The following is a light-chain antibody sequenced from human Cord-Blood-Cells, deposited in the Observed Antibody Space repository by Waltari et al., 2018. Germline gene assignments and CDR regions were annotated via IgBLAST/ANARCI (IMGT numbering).Light chain of an antibody. CDR1: QSVSSN. Sequence: EIVMTQSPATLAVSPAERATLSCSASQSVSSNLAWYQQKPGQAPRLLIYGASTRSTGIPARFSGSGSGTEFTLTISSLQSEDFAVYYCQQYNNWPYTFGQGTKLEIK. CDR3: QQYNNWPYT. CDR2: GAS. J-gene: IGKJ2*01. V-gene: IGKV3-15*01.